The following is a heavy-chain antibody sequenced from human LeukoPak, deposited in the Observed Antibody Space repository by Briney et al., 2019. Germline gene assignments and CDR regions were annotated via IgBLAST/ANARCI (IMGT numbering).Heavy chain of an antibody. CDR2: ISGSGGST. V-gene: IGHV3-23*01. CDR1: GLTFSTYA. CDR3: AKDDHGGSGWRDYYDY. J-gene: IGHJ4*02. Sequence: GGSLRLSCAASGLTFSTYAMSWVRQAPGKGLEWVSAISGSGGSTYYADSVKGRFTISRDNSRNTLSLQMNSLRAEDTAVYYCAKDDHGGSGWRDYYDYWGQGTLVTVSS. D-gene: IGHD6-19*01.